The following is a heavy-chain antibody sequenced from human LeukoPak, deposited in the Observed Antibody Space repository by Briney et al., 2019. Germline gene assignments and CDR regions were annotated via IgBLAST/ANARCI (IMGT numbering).Heavy chain of an antibody. CDR3: ARDSAVAGTFSY. Sequence: GGSLRLSCAASGFTVSSNYMSWVRQAPGKGLEWVSVIYSGGSTYYADSVKGRFTIFRDNSKNTLYLQMNSLRAEDAAVYYCARDSAVAGTFSYWGQGTLVTVSS. CDR2: IYSGGST. V-gene: IGHV3-53*01. CDR1: GFTVSSNY. J-gene: IGHJ4*02. D-gene: IGHD6-19*01.